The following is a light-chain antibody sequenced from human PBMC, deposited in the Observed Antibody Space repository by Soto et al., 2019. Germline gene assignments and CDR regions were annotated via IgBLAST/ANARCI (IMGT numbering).Light chain of an antibody. J-gene: IGKJ5*01. V-gene: IGKV1-39*01. CDR2: AAS. CDR1: QSISSY. Sequence: DIQITQSPSSLSASVRERFTITCRASQSISSYLNWYQQKPGKAPKLPIYAASSLQSGVPSRFSGSGSGTDFTLTISSLQPEDFATYYCQQSYSTPITFGQGTRLEI. CDR3: QQSYSTPIT.